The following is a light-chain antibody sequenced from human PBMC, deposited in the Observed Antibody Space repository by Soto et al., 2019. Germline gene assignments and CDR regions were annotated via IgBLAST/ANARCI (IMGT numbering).Light chain of an antibody. CDR1: NIGDKS. Sequence: SYELTQPPSVSVTPGKTARITCGGNNIGDKSVHWYQQKPGQAPVLVIYYDIDRPSGIPERFSGSNSGNTATLTINSVEAGDEADYYCHVWDSSSDHRGVVFGGGTKLPS. J-gene: IGLJ2*01. V-gene: IGLV3-21*04. CDR2: YDI. CDR3: HVWDSSSDHRGVV.